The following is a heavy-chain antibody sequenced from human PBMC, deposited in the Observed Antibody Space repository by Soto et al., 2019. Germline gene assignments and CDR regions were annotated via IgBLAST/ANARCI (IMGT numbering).Heavy chain of an antibody. CDR3: ARVPLRYSSSHNFDS. D-gene: IGHD6-19*01. CDR2: IYNNETF. CDR1: GASVSSGSFY. V-gene: IGHV4-61*01. J-gene: IGHJ4*02. Sequence: KTSETLSLTCSVSGASVSSGSFYWSWIRQPPGKGLEWIGSIYNNETFNYNPSLKSRVTLSVDTSKHQFSLKLSSVTAADTAVYYCARVPLRYSSSHNFDSWGQGALVTVSS.